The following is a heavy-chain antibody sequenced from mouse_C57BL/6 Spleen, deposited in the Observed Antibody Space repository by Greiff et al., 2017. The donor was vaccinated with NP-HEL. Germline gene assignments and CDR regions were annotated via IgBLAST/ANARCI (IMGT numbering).Heavy chain of an antibody. D-gene: IGHD1-1*01. CDR2: INPNNGGT. J-gene: IGHJ2*01. CDR1: GYTFTDYN. CDR3: ARSGYGSFSYYFDY. V-gene: IGHV1-18*01. Sequence: VHVKQSGPELVKPGASVKIPCKASGYTFTDYNMDWVKQSHGKSLEWIGDINPNNGGTIYNQKFKGKATLTVDKSSSTAYMELRSLTSEDTAVYYCARSGYGSFSYYFDYWGQGTTLTVSS.